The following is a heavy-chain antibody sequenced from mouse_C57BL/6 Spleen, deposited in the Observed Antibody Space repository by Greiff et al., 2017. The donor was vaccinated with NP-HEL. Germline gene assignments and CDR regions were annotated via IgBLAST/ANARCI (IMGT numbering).Heavy chain of an antibody. CDR2: INPSNGGT. J-gene: IGHJ4*01. Sequence: QVQLQQSGTELVKPGASVKLSCKASGYTFTSYWMHWVKQRPGQGLEWIGNINPSNGGTNYNEKFKSKATLTVDKSSSTAYMQLSSLTSEDSAVYYCARGCYGSSWYYAMDYWGQGTSVTVSS. CDR1: GYTFTSYW. V-gene: IGHV1-53*01. D-gene: IGHD1-1*01. CDR3: ARGCYGSSWYYAMDY.